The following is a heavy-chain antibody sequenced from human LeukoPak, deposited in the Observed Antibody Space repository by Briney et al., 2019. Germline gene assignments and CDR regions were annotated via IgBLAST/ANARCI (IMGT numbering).Heavy chain of an antibody. CDR3: ARGPPYATGD. CDR1: GYTLTELS. V-gene: IGHV1-24*01. D-gene: IGHD4-17*01. Sequence: PEASVKVSCKVSGYTLTELSMHWVRQAPGKGLEWMGGFDPEDGETIYAQKFQGRVTMTRDTSTSTVYMELSSLRSEDTAVYYCARGPPYATGDWGQGTLVTVSS. CDR2: FDPEDGET. J-gene: IGHJ4*02.